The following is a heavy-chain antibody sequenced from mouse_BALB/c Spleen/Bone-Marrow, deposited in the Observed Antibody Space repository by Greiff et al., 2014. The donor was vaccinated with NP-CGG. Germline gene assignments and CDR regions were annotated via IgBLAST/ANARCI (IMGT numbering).Heavy chain of an antibody. D-gene: IGHD1-1*02. CDR3: ARGDYGRFFAY. Sequence: VQLQQSGPELVKPGASMKISCKPSGYSFTGYTMNWVKQSHGKNLEWIELINPYNGGTSYNQKFKGKATLTVDKSSSTAYMELLSLTSEDSAVYYRARGDYGRFFAYWGQGTLVTVSA. CDR2: INPYNGGT. J-gene: IGHJ3*01. CDR1: GYSFTGYT. V-gene: IGHV1-18*01.